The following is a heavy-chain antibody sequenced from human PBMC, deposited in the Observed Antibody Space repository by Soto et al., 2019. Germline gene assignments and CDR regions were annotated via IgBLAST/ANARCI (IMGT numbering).Heavy chain of an antibody. V-gene: IGHV4-34*01. CDR2: INHSGST. CDR1: GGSFSGYY. CDR3: ARNGRELRYTRNYYYYYMDV. Sequence: SETLPLTCAVYGGSFSGYYWSWIRQPPGKGLEWIGEINHSGSTNYNPSLKSRVTISVDTSKNQFSLKLSSVTAADTAVYYCARNGRELRYTRNYYYYYMDVWGKGTTVTVSS. J-gene: IGHJ6*03. D-gene: IGHD3-9*01.